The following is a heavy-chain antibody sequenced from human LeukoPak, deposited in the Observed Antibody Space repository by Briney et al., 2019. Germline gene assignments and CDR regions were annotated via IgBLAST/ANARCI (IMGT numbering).Heavy chain of an antibody. D-gene: IGHD6-13*01. CDR3: AREDFCSSGNCFDP. CDR2: IYTGGST. Sequence: PGGSLRLSCAASGFTVSSNYMSWVRQAPGKGLEWVSIIYTGGSTSYADSVKGRFTISRDNSKNTLYLQMNSLRAEDTAVYYCAREDFCSSGNCFDPWGQGTLVTVSS. V-gene: IGHV3-53*01. J-gene: IGHJ5*02. CDR1: GFTVSSNY.